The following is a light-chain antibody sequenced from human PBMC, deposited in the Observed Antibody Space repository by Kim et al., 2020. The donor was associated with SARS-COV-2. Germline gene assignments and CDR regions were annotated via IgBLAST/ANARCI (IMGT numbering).Light chain of an antibody. J-gene: IGLJ2*01. V-gene: IGLV2-14*03. Sequence: QSALTQPASVSGSPGQSISIPCTGTSSDVGAYNFVSWYQQHPGKAPKLMIYDVSNRPSGVSNRFSGSKSGNTASLTISGLQAEDEADYYCSSYTSSTTLVVFGGGTKVTVL. CDR1: SSDVGAYNF. CDR3: SSYTSSTTLVV. CDR2: DVS.